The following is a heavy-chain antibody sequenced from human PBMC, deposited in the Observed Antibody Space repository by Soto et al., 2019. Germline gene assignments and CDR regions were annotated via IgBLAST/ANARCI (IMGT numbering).Heavy chain of an antibody. CDR2: ISYDGSNK. J-gene: IGHJ6*02. CDR1: GFTFSSYG. CDR3: AKGSGSHYLSYYYYGMDV. D-gene: IGHD3-10*01. Sequence: QVQLVESGGGVVQPGRSLRLSCAASGFTFSSYGMHWVRQAPGKGLEWVAVISYDGSNKYYADSVKGRFTISRDNSKNTLYLQMNSLRAEDTAVYYCAKGSGSHYLSYYYYGMDVWGQGTTVTVSS. V-gene: IGHV3-30*18.